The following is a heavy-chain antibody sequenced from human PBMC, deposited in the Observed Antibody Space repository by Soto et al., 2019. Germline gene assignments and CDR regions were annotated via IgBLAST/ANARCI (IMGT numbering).Heavy chain of an antibody. CDR3: ARASEWLLWERDPIGYYGMDV. V-gene: IGHV4-61*01. Sequence: SETLSLTCTVSGGSVSSGSYYWSWIRQPPGKGLEWIGYIYYSGSTNYNPSLKSRVTISVDTSKNQFSLKLSSVTAADTAVYYCARASEWLLWERDPIGYYGMDVWGQGTTVTVSS. CDR1: GGSVSSGSYY. D-gene: IGHD3-3*01. CDR2: IYYSGST. J-gene: IGHJ6*02.